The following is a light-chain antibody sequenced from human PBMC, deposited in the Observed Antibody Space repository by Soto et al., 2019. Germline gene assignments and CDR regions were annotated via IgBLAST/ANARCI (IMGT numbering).Light chain of an antibody. Sequence: EIQMTRSLSSLSPSVGPKFTIPCRASQSIRRDLNWYQKKLGKAPKHLMYAASSLQSGVPSRLSGSGSGTDFTITISSLQTEDVATYYCQQSYSTTHTFGGGTKVDIK. CDR1: QSIRRD. V-gene: IGKV1-39*01. J-gene: IGKJ4*01. CDR3: QQSYSTTHT. CDR2: AAS.